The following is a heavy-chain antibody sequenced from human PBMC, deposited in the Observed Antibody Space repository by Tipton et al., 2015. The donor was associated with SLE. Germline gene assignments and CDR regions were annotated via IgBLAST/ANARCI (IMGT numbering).Heavy chain of an antibody. J-gene: IGHJ3*02. CDR2: IYHSGST. Sequence: TLSLTCAVSGYSISSGNYWGWIRQPPGKGVEWIGNIYHSGSTYYNPSLKSRVTISVDTSKNQFSLKLSAVTAADTAVYYCARRITMVRGANDAFDIWGQGTMVTVSS. V-gene: IGHV4-38-2*01. D-gene: IGHD3-10*01. CDR1: GYSISSGNY. CDR3: ARRITMVRGANDAFDI.